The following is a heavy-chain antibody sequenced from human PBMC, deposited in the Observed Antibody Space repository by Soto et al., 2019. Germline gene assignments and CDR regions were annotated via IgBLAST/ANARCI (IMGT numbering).Heavy chain of an antibody. J-gene: IGHJ6*03. CDR2: ISAYNGNT. Sequence: QVQLVQSGAEVKKPGASVKVSCKASGYTFTSYGISWVRQAPGQGLEWMGWISAYNGNTNYAQKRQGRVTMTTDTSTSTAYMELRSLRSDDTAVYYCARTDIVVVVAAPYYYYMDVWGKGTTVTVSS. CDR3: ARTDIVVVVAAPYYYYMDV. CDR1: GYTFTSYG. V-gene: IGHV1-18*01. D-gene: IGHD2-15*01.